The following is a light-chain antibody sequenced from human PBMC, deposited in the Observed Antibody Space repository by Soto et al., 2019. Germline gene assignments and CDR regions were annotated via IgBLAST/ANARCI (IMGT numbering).Light chain of an antibody. CDR2: AAP. J-gene: IGKJ2*01. CDR1: EFLSSSY. Sequence: EIVLTQSPGTLSLSPGERATLSCRASEFLSSSYLVWYQQKPGQAPRLLIYAAPRRATGIPDRFSGSGSATEYTLTINTLEPEDFAVYYCQQQGTFGQGTKLEIK. V-gene: IGKV3-20*01. CDR3: QQQGT.